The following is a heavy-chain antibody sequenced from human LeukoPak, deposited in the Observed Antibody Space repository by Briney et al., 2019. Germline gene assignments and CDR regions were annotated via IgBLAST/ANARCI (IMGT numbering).Heavy chain of an antibody. CDR1: GFTFSSYA. CDR3: AKDEEWELPINWFDP. CDR2: ISGSGGST. Sequence: PGGSLRLSCAASGFTFSSYAMSWVRQAPGKGLEWVSAISGSGGSTYYAYSVKGRFTISRDNSKNTLYLQMNSLRAEDTAVYYCAKDEEWELPINWFDPWGQGTLVTVSS. J-gene: IGHJ5*02. V-gene: IGHV3-23*01. D-gene: IGHD1-26*01.